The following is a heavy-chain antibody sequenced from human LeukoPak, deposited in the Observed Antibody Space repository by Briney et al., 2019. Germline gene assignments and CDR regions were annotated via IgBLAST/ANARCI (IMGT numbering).Heavy chain of an antibody. Sequence: GASVNVSCKASGYTFTSYGISWVRQAPGQGLEWMGWISAYNGNTNYAQKLQGRVTMTTDTSTSTAYTELRSLRSDDTAVYYCARDTYYYDTSYYYGMDVWGQGTTVTVSS. D-gene: IGHD3-22*01. CDR3: ARDTYYYDTSYYYGMDV. J-gene: IGHJ6*02. CDR1: GYTFTSYG. CDR2: ISAYNGNT. V-gene: IGHV1-18*01.